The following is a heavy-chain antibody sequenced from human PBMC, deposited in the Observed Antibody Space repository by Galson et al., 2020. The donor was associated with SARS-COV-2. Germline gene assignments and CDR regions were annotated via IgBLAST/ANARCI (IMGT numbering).Heavy chain of an antibody. CDR3: ARDERYYDFWGGYLSAEDYYYDYGLDV. CDR2: ISYDGSNK. CDR1: GFTFSSYA. V-gene: IGHV3-30*04. Sequence: GGSLRLSCAASGFTFSSYAMHWVRQAPGKGLEWVAVISYDGSNKYYADSVKGRFTISRDNSKNTLYLQMNSLRAEDTAVYYCARDERYYDFWGGYLSAEDYYYDYGLDVWGKGTTVTVSS. J-gene: IGHJ6*04. D-gene: IGHD3-3*01.